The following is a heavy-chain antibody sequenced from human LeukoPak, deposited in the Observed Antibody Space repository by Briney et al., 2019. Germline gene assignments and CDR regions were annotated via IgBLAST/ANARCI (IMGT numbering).Heavy chain of an antibody. CDR1: GGSMNSYY. V-gene: IGHV4-59*01. D-gene: IGHD3-22*01. CDR3: ARNYYDTTGEFATPWYFDL. CDR2: IYYLGST. J-gene: IGHJ2*01. Sequence: PSETLSLTCTVSGGSMNSYYWSWVRQPPGKGLEWVAYIYYLGSTSYSPSLRGRGSISVDTSKNQFSLNLNSVTAADTAIYYCARNYYDTTGEFATPWYFDLWGRGTLVTVSS.